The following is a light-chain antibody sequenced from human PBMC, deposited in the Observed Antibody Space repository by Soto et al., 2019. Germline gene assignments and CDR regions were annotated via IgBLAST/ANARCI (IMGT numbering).Light chain of an antibody. V-gene: IGLV1-40*01. CDR1: SSNIGAGYN. Sequence: QSVLTQPPSVSGAPGQRVTISCTGSSSNIGAGYNVHWYQQLPGTAPKLLIYGNSNRPSGVPDRFSGSKSVTSASLAITGLQAGDEADYYCQSYDSSLSGWVFGGGTKLTVL. CDR2: GNS. CDR3: QSYDSSLSGWV. J-gene: IGLJ3*02.